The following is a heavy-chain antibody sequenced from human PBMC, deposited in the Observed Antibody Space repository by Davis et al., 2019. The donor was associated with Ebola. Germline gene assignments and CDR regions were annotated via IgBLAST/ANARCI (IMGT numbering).Heavy chain of an antibody. V-gene: IGHV1-18*01. Sequence: AASVKVSCKASGYTFTSYGISWVRQAPGQGLEWMGWISAYNGNTNYAQKLQGRVTMTRNTSISTAYMELSSLRSDDTAVYYCARDARWIQLWFIDYWGQGTLVTVAS. CDR1: GYTFTSYG. D-gene: IGHD5-18*01. CDR3: ARDARWIQLWFIDY. CDR2: ISAYNGNT. J-gene: IGHJ4*02.